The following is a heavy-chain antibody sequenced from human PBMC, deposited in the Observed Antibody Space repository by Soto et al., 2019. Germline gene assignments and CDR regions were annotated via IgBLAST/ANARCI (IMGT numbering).Heavy chain of an antibody. D-gene: IGHD2-8*01. V-gene: IGHV1-69*06. CDR2: IIPIFGSA. J-gene: IGHJ5*02. CDR3: ARGVECRGYCIKQPAWLAP. CDR1: GGSFSSYA. Sequence: SVKVSCKASGGSFSSYAFSWVRQAPGQGLEWMGGIIPIFGSAHYAQKFQGRVTITADKSTSTVYMELNSLRSEDTAVYYCARGVECRGYCIKQPAWLAPWGQRTLVPGSS.